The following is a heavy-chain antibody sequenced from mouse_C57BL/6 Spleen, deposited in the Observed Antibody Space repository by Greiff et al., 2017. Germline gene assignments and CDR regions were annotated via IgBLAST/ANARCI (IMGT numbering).Heavy chain of an antibody. CDR3: ASAYYSNNYFDS. D-gene: IGHD2-5*01. V-gene: IGHV5-17*01. CDR2: ISSGSSTI. CDR1: GFTFSDYG. Sequence: EVQGVESGGGLVKPGGSLKLSCAASGFTFSDYGMHWVRQAPEKGLEWVAYISSGSSTIYYADTVKGRFTISRDNAKNTLFLQMTSLRSEDTAMYYCASAYYSNNYFDSWGQGTTLTVSS. J-gene: IGHJ2*01.